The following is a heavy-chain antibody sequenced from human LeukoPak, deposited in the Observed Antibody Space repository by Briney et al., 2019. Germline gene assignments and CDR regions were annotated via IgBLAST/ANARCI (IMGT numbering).Heavy chain of an antibody. D-gene: IGHD3-22*01. CDR3: ARRTYYYDIDY. Sequence: SETPSLTCAVYGGSFSGYYWSWIRQPPGKGLEWIGEINHSGSTNYNPSLKSRVTISVDTSKNQFSLKLSSVTAADTAVYYCARRTYYYDIDYWGQGTLVTVSS. CDR2: INHSGST. V-gene: IGHV4-34*01. J-gene: IGHJ4*02. CDR1: GGSFSGYY.